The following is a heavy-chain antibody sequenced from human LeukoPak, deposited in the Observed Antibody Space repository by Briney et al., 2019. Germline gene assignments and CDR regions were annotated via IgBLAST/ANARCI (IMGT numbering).Heavy chain of an antibody. CDR1: GGSISSYY. D-gene: IGHD2/OR15-2a*01. V-gene: IGHV4-59*01. CDR2: IYYSGST. CDR3: ARYLEGWFDP. Sequence: KTSETLSLTCTVSGGSISSYYWSWIRQPPGKGLEWIGYIYYSGSTNYNPSLKSRVTISADTSKNQFSLKLNSVTAADTAVYYCARYLEGWFDPWGQGTLVTVSS. J-gene: IGHJ5*02.